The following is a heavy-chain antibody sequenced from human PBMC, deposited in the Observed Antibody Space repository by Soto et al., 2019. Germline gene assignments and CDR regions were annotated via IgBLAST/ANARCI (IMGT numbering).Heavy chain of an antibody. V-gene: IGHV3-30*03. D-gene: IGHD5-12*01. CDR3: TRGGPVEMATILDY. J-gene: IGHJ4*02. CDR1: GFTFSSYG. Sequence: GGSLRLSCTASGFTFSSYGMHWVRQAPGKGLEWVAVISYDGSNKYYADSVKGRFTISRDNSKSIAYLQMNSLKTEDTAVYYCTRGGPVEMATILDYWGQGTLVTVSS. CDR2: ISYDGSNK.